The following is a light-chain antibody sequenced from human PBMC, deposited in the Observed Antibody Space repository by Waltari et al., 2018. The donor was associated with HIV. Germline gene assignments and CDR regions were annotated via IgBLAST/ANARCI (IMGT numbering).Light chain of an antibody. J-gene: IGKJ4*01. Sequence: IVMTQSPLSLPVTPGEPASIPCRSSQSLLHRNGFNYVDWYLQKPGQSPQLLIYLGSNRASRVTDRFSGRRLGTDFTLKIRRVKAGEFDVYYCMQALQSVSFGGGTKVECK. V-gene: IGKV2-28*01. CDR1: QSLLHRNGFNY. CDR2: LGS. CDR3: MQALQSVS.